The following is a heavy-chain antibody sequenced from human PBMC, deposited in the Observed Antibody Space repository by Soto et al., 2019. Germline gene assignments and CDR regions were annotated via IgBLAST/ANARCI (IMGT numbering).Heavy chain of an antibody. D-gene: IGHD3-22*01. J-gene: IGHJ6*02. V-gene: IGHV3-30-3*01. CDR2: ISYDGSNK. CDR1: GFTFSSYA. CDR3: ASARYYDSSGYRYGMDV. Sequence: ESGGGVVQPGRSLRLPCAASGFTFSSYAMHWVRQAPGKGLEWVAVISYDGSNKYYADSVKGRFTISRDNSKNTLYLQMNSLRAEDTAVYYCASARYYDSSGYRYGMDVWGQGTTVTVSS.